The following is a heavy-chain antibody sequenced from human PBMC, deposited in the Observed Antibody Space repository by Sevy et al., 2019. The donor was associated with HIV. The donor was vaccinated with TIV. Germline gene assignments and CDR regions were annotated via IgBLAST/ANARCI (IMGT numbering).Heavy chain of an antibody. Sequence: GGSLRLSCEASGFTFTSYSMNWVRQAPGKGLEWVSSISSYSYISYADSVKGRFTVSRDNAKNSLCLQMNSLRAEDMAVYYCARDGGNYFDYWGQGTLVTVSS. CDR2: ISSYSYI. V-gene: IGHV3-21*01. CDR3: ARDGGNYFDY. D-gene: IGHD3-16*01. J-gene: IGHJ4*02. CDR1: GFTFTSYS.